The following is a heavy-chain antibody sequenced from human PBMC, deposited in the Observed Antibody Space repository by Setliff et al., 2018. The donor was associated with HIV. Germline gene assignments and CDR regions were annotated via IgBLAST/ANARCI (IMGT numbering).Heavy chain of an antibody. D-gene: IGHD6-19*01. Sequence: PGESLKISCAASGFKFHNYGMNWVRQAPGKGPEWVSSISGSSVFIFCADSVKGRFTIARDDAKNSLYLQMNSLRADDTAVYYCTRVGSSGWTPFDYWGQGTVVTVSS. CDR2: ISGSSVFI. CDR1: GFKFHNYG. J-gene: IGHJ4*02. CDR3: TRVGSSGWTPFDY. V-gene: IGHV3-21*01.